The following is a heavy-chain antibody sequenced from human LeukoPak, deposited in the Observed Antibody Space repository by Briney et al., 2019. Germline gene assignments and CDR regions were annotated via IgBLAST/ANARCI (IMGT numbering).Heavy chain of an antibody. CDR1: GYNLNTYH. J-gene: IGHJ4*02. CDR3: ARHSLIGTTPFDY. V-gene: IGHV1-46*02. CDR2: ITSTGTTT. Sequence: ASVKVSCKASGYNLNTYHMHWVRQAPGQGLEWMGIITSTGTTTICAQKFQGRVTMTRDTSTSTVYMDLSSLRSDDTAVYYCARHSLIGTTPFDYWGQGTLVTVSS. D-gene: IGHD1-20*01.